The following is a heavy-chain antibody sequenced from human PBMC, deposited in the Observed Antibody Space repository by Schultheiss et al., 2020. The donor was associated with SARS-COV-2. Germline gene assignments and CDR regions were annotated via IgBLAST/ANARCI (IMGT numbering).Heavy chain of an antibody. Sequence: GGSLRLSCAASGFTFSNAWMSWVRQAPGKGLEWLSYISSSGSTIYYADSVKGRFTISRDNAKNSLFLQMNSLRAEDTAVYYCARDSGWYGHGMDVWGQGTTVTVSS. CDR3: ARDSGWYGHGMDV. CDR1: GFTFSNAW. CDR2: ISSSGSTI. D-gene: IGHD6-13*01. V-gene: IGHV3-11*01. J-gene: IGHJ6*02.